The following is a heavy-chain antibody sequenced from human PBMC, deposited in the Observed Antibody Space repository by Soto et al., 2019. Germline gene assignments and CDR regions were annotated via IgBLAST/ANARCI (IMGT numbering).Heavy chain of an antibody. Sequence: QVQLVQSGAEVKKPGASVTVSCRSSGDTFTDHYMHWVRQAPGQGLEWMGWINPNSGVTKYAQKFQGWVTMTRDTSIRTVYMQLIRLRSDDTAVYYCARESGGATATLDYYYFYMDVWGTGTTVTVSS. D-gene: IGHD5-12*01. J-gene: IGHJ6*03. CDR3: ARESGGATATLDYYYFYMDV. CDR2: INPNSGVT. CDR1: GDTFTDHY. V-gene: IGHV1-2*04.